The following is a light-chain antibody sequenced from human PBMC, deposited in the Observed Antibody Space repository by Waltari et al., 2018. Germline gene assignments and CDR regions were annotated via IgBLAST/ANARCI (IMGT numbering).Light chain of an antibody. Sequence: SYVLPQPPPGSVAPGKTARITCGGNNIGSKSVHRYQQKPGQAPVLVVYDDSDRPSGIPERFSGSNSGNTATLTISRVEAGDEADYYCQVWDSSSDHVVFGGGTKLTVL. J-gene: IGLJ2*01. CDR1: NIGSKS. V-gene: IGLV3-21*03. CDR3: QVWDSSSDHVV. CDR2: DDS.